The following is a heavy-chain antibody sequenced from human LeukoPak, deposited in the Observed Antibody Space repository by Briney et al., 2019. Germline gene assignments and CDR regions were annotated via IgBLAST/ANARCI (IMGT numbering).Heavy chain of an antibody. CDR2: IYSGGST. D-gene: IGHD2-21*02. Sequence: GGSLRLSCVASGFTVSSNYMSWVRQAPGKGLEWVSVIYSGGSTYYADSVKGRFTISRDNSKNTLYLQMNSLRAEDTAVYYCARESLAYCGGDCYQNWFDPWGQGTLVTVSS. V-gene: IGHV3-53*01. J-gene: IGHJ5*02. CDR1: GFTVSSNY. CDR3: ARESLAYCGGDCYQNWFDP.